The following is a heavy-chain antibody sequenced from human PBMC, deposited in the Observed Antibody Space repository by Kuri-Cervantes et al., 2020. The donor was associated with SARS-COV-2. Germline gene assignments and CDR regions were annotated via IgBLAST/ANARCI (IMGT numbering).Heavy chain of an antibody. CDR2: IWYDGSNK. D-gene: IGHD3-9*01. CDR3: ARDSGPLRYSYFDY. CDR1: GFTFSSYG. J-gene: IGHJ4*02. Sequence: GESLRLSCAASGFTFSSYGMHWVRQAPGKGLEWVAVIWYDGSNKYYADSVKGRFTISRDNSKNTVFLQMDSLRAEDTAVYYCARDSGPLRYSYFDYWGLGALVTVSS. V-gene: IGHV3-33*01.